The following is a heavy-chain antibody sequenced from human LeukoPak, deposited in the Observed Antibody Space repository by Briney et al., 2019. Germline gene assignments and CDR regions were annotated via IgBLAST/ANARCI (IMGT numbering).Heavy chain of an antibody. D-gene: IGHD2-15*01. CDR1: GGSISSGDYY. CDR2: IYYSGST. V-gene: IGHV4-30-4*08. CDR3: ARAPRGYCSGGSCYSVFDY. Sequence: PSETLSLTCTVSGGSISSGDYYWSWIRQPPGKGLEWIGYIYYSGSTYYNPSLKSRVTISVDTSKNQFSLKLSSVTAADTAVYYCARAPRGYCSGGSCYSVFDYWGQGTLVTVSS. J-gene: IGHJ4*02.